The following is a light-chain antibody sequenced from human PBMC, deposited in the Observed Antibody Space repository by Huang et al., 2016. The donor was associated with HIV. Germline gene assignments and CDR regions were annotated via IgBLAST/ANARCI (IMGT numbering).Light chain of an antibody. CDR2: GAS. Sequence: EIVMTQSPATLSVSPGERATLSCRASPSVSSNLAWYQEKPGQAPRLLIYGASTRATGIAARVSGSGAGTEFTLTISSLQSEDFAVYYCQQYNNWPPWTFGQGTKVEVK. J-gene: IGKJ1*01. CDR3: QQYNNWPPWT. CDR1: PSVSSN. V-gene: IGKV3-15*01.